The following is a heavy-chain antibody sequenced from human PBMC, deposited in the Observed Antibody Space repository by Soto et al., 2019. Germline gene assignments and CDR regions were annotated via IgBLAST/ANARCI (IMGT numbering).Heavy chain of an antibody. D-gene: IGHD6-19*01. CDR3: ARHYSSGSRNWFDP. J-gene: IGHJ5*02. CDR2: IYYSGIT. CDR1: GGSINSSSYF. V-gene: IGHV4-39*01. Sequence: SETLSLTCSVSGGSINSSSYFWGWVRQPPGKGLEWIGSIYYSGITYYNPSLRSRVTISVDTSKNQFSLKLSSVTAADTAVFYCARHYSSGSRNWFDPWGQGTLVTV.